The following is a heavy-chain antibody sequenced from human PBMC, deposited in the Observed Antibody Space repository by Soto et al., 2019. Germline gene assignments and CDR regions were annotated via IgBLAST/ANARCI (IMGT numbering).Heavy chain of an antibody. CDR1: GYTFTSYY. D-gene: IGHD2-15*01. Sequence: ASVKVSCKASGYTFTSYYMHWVRQAPGQGLEWMGIINPSGGSTSYAQKFLGRVTMTRDTSTSTVYMELSSLRSEDTAVYYCARGAPGDIVVVVAATHNWFDPWGQGTLVTVSS. J-gene: IGHJ5*02. CDR2: INPSGGST. V-gene: IGHV1-46*01. CDR3: ARGAPGDIVVVVAATHNWFDP.